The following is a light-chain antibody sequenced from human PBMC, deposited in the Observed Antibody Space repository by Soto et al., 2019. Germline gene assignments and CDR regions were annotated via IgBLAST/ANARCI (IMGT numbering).Light chain of an antibody. CDR1: QSVSKN. CDR3: QQYTNWSRT. V-gene: IGKV3-15*01. Sequence: EIVMTQSPATLSVSPGERATLSCRASQSVSKNLAWYQQKPGQAPRLLIYGASTRATGIPARFSGSGSGTEFSLSISSLQSEFFAVYFCQQYTNWSRTFGLPTQVEIK. J-gene: IGKJ1*01. CDR2: GAS.